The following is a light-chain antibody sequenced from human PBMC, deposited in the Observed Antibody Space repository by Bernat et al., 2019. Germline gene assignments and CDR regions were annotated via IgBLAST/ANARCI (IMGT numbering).Light chain of an antibody. CDR2: DAS. CDR1: QRVSSY. V-gene: IGKV3-11*01. CDR3: QQRSNWLIT. J-gene: IGKJ5*01. Sequence: EIVLTQSPATLSLSPGDRATLSCRASQRVSSYLAWYQHKPCQAPRLLLYDASNRATGIPARFSGSGSGTDFTLTISSLEPEDFAVYYCQQRSNWLITFGQGTRLEIK.